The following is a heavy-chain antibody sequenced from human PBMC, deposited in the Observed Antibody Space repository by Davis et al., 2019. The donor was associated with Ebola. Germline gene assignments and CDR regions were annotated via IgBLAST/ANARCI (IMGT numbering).Heavy chain of an antibody. CDR2: ISAYNGNT. D-gene: IGHD2-15*01. CDR3: ARDWCSGGSCYSSYYYGMDV. Sequence: ASVKVSCKASGYTFTSYGISWVRQAPGQGLEWMGWISAYNGNTNYAQKLQGRVTMTTDTSASTAYMELSSLTSEDTAVYYCARDWCSGGSCYSSYYYGMDVWGKGTTVTVSS. V-gene: IGHV1-18*01. J-gene: IGHJ6*04. CDR1: GYTFTSYG.